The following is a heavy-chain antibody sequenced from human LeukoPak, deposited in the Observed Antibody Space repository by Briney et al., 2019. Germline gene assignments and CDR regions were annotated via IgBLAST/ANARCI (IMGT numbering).Heavy chain of an antibody. V-gene: IGHV3-30-3*01. J-gene: IGHJ6*02. CDR1: GFSFSTYA. CDR2: ISFDGRNE. D-gene: IGHD3-3*01. Sequence: GGSLRLSCAASGFSFSTYAMHWVRQAPGKRLEWVAVISFDGRNEYYADSVKGRFTISRDISKNTLYLQMNSLRPEDTAVYYCARGGDSWSGYSYGLDVWGQGTTVTVSS. CDR3: ARGGDSWSGYSYGLDV.